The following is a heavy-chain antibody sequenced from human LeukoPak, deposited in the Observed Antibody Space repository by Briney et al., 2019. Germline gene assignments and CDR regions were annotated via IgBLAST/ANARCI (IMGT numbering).Heavy chain of an antibody. CDR1: GFTFGDYA. Sequence: GGSLRLSCTASGFTFGDYAMSWVRQAPGKGLEWVGFIRSKAYGGTTEYSAAVKGRFTISRDDSKSIAYLHMNSLKTEDTAVYYCNRYKGQYSGYEGFDYWGQGTLVTVSS. CDR2: IRSKAYGGTT. J-gene: IGHJ4*02. V-gene: IGHV3-49*04. CDR3: NRYKGQYSGYEGFDY. D-gene: IGHD5-12*01.